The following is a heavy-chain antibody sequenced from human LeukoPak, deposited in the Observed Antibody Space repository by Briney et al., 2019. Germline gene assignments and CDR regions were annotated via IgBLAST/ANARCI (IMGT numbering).Heavy chain of an antibody. J-gene: IGHJ4*02. CDR1: GYTFSSYG. Sequence: ASVKVSCKASGYTFSSYGISWVRQAPGQGLEWMGWISAYNGNTNYAQKLQGRVTMTTDTSTSTAYMELRSLRSDDTAVYYCARDIWNYYGSGSYYPDYWGQGTLVTVSS. V-gene: IGHV1-18*01. CDR2: ISAYNGNT. CDR3: ARDIWNYYGSGSYYPDY. D-gene: IGHD3-10*01.